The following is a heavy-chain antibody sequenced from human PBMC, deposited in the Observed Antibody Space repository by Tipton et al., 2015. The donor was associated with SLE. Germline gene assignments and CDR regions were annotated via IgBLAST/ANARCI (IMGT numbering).Heavy chain of an antibody. CDR3: ARGDSSPFVFDF. CDR2: IFYGGTP. Sequence: GLVKPSQTLPLTCSVSGGSIGSYYWNWIRQPPGRGLEWIGNIFYGGTPDYNPSLKSRATIAVDMSKNQFSLKVNSMTAADTAVYYCARGDSSPFVFDFWGQGALVTVSS. J-gene: IGHJ4*02. V-gene: IGHV4-59*01. D-gene: IGHD2-2*01. CDR1: GGSIGSYY.